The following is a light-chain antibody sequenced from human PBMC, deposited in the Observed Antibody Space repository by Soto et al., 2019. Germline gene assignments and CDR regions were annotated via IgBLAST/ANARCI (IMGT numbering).Light chain of an antibody. CDR2: GAS. CDR3: QQDNNWPET. CDR1: QSVIRT. V-gene: IGKV3-15*01. J-gene: IGKJ1*01. Sequence: TQSPATLSVSPGESATLSCRASQSVIRTLAWYQQNPGQAPRLLIYGASTRATDVPARFSGSGSGTEFTLTISSLQSEDFAVYYCQQDNNWPETFGQGTKVDIK.